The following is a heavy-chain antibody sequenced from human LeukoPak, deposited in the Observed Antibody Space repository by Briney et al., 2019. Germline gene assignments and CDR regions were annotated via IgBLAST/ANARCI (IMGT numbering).Heavy chain of an antibody. CDR1: GFTFNNYA. CDR2: ISYDGSNK. CDR3: ARGAHKRDDYGGFFDY. V-gene: IGHV3-30*04. J-gene: IGHJ4*02. Sequence: GRSLRLSCAASGFTFNNYAMHWVRQAPGKGLEWVAVISYDGSNKYYADSVKGRFTTSRDNSKNTLYLQMNSLRAEDTAVYYCARGAHKRDDYGGFFDYWGQKTLVTVSS. D-gene: IGHD4-23*01.